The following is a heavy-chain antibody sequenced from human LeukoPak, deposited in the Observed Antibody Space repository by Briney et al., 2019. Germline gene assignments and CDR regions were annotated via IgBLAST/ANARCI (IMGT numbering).Heavy chain of an antibody. CDR3: ASGYGDNSGAFDI. CDR2: IYHTGRT. Sequence: SETLSLTCAVSGGSIIVAAYSWSWIRQPPGEGLEWIGYIYHTGRTYSNPSLKSRVTISVDRSKNQFSLNLSSVTAADTAVYYCASGYGDNSGAFDIWGQGTMVTVSS. D-gene: IGHD4-23*01. CDR1: GGSIIVAAYS. J-gene: IGHJ3*02. V-gene: IGHV4-30-2*01.